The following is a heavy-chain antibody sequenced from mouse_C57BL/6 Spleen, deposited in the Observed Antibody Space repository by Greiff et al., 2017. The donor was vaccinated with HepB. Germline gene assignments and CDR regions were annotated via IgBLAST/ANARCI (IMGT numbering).Heavy chain of an antibody. CDR2: ISYSGST. CDR1: GYSITSGYD. CDR3: ARDRDYGSFAY. D-gene: IGHD1-1*01. V-gene: IGHV3-1*01. Sequence: EVKLQQSGPGMVKPSQSLSLTCTVTGYSITSGYDWHWIRHFPGNKLEWMGYISYSGSTNYNPSLKSRISITHDTSKNHFFLKLNSVTTEDTATYYCARDRDYGSFAYWGQGTLVTVSA. J-gene: IGHJ3*01.